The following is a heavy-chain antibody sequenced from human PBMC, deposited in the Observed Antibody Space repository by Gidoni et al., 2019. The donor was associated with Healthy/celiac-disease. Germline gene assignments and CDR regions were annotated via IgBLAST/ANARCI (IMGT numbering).Heavy chain of an antibody. V-gene: IGHV3-33*01. Sequence: VQLVESGGGEVQPGRSLCRSCAASGFTISSYGMLWVRQAPGKGLGWVAVIWYGGSNKYYADAVKGRFTISRDKSKNTRYLKMNSLRAEDTAVYYCAREGGIEVADNDAFDIWGQGTMVTVSS. CDR1: GFTISSYG. D-gene: IGHD6-19*01. CDR3: AREGGIEVADNDAFDI. CDR2: IWYGGSNK. J-gene: IGHJ3*02.